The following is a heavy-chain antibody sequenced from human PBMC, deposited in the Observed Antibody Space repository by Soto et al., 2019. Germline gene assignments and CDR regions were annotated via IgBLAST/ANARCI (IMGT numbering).Heavy chain of an antibody. J-gene: IGHJ4*02. Sequence: GGSLRLSSAASGFTFSGHEMNWVRQSPGKGLEWVSYISSSGDTIYYTESVKGRFTISRDNAKNSLYLQMNSLRAEDTAIYYCARRFSGYNYGTYYFYDYWGQGTLVTVSS. CDR3: ARRFSGYNYGTYYFYDY. D-gene: IGHD5-18*01. V-gene: IGHV3-48*03. CDR2: ISSSGDTI. CDR1: GFTFSGHE.